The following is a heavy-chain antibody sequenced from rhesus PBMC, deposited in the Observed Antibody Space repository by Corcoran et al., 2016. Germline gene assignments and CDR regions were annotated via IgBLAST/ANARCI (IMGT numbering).Heavy chain of an antibody. CDR1: GAAISSYW. V-gene: IGHV4-80*01. J-gene: IGHJ5-1*01. D-gene: IGHD3-3*01. Sequence: QVQLQESGPGLVKPSETPSLTCAVSGAAISSYWWSWIRQPPGQGLERIGEFNGNSGSTYYNPSLKSRVSISKDASKNQFSLQLSSVTAADTAVYYCARDLYNLSNVWGPGVLVTVSS. CDR3: ARDLYNLSNV. CDR2: FNGNSGST.